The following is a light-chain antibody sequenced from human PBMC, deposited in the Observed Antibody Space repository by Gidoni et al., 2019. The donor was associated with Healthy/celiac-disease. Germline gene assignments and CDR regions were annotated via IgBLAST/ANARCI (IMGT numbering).Light chain of an antibody. CDR1: QSVSSSY. CDR3: QQYAST. Sequence: EIVLTQSPGTLSLSPGERATLSCRASQSVSSSYLAWYQQKPGQAPRLLIYGASSRATGIPDRFSGSGSGTDFTLTISRLEPEDFAVYYCQQYASTFXPXTKVDIK. V-gene: IGKV3-20*01. J-gene: IGKJ3*01. CDR2: GAS.